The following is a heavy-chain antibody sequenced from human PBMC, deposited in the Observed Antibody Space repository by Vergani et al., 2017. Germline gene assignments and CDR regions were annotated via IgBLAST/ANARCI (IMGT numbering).Heavy chain of an antibody. J-gene: IGHJ6*02. D-gene: IGHD6-19*01. Sequence: QVQLVESGGGVVQPGRSLRLSCAASGFTFSSYGMHWVRQAPGKGLEWVAVIWYDGSNKYYADSVKGRFTISRDNSKNTLYLQMNSLRAEDTAVYYCARDASSIAVAGTYYYYGMDVWGQGTTVTVSS. V-gene: IGHV3-33*01. CDR1: GFTFSSYG. CDR3: ARDASSIAVAGTYYYYGMDV. CDR2: IWYDGSNK.